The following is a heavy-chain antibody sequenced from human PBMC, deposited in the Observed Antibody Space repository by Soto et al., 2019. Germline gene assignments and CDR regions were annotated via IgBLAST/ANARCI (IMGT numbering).Heavy chain of an antibody. CDR2: ISAYNGNT. CDR3: AIDTEYSSSWHNWFDP. V-gene: IGHV1-18*01. J-gene: IGHJ5*02. CDR1: GYTFTSYG. Sequence: ASVKVSCKASGYTFTSYGISWARQAPGQGLEWMGWISAYNGNTNYAQKLQGRVIMTTDTSTSTAYMELRSLRPDDTAVYYCAIDTEYSSSWHNWFDPWGQGTLVTVSS. D-gene: IGHD6-13*01.